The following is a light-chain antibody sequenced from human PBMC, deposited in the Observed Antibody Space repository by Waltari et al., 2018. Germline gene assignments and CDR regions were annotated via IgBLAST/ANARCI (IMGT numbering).Light chain of an antibody. CDR3: QQYGSSILYT. CDR1: QSLTKRY. V-gene: IGKV3-20*01. CDR2: GAS. Sequence: VLTQSPGTLSLSPGEKATLSCRASQSLTKRYLAWYQQKPGQAPRLLIYGASSRAAGIPDRFSGSGSGTDFSLTINRLEPDDSAVYYCQQYGSSILYTFGQGTKLEIK. J-gene: IGKJ2*01.